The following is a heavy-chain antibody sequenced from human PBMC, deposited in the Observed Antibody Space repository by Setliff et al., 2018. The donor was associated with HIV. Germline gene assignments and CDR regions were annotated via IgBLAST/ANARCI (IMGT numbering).Heavy chain of an antibody. CDR1: GYTFTSYY. Sequence: GASVKVSCKASGYTFTSYYMHWVRQAPGQGLEWMGGIIPIFGTANYAQKFQGRVTITADESTSTAYMELSSLRSEDTAVYYCARGGVYYYDSSGWSMDYWGQGTLVTVSS. V-gene: IGHV1-69*13. CDR3: ARGGVYYYDSSGWSMDY. D-gene: IGHD3-22*01. CDR2: IIPIFGTA. J-gene: IGHJ4*02.